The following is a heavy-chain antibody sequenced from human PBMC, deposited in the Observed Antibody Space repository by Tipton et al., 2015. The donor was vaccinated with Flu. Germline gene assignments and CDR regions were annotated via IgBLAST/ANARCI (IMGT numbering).Heavy chain of an antibody. CDR2: IYYSGST. J-gene: IGHJ4*02. V-gene: IGHV4-39*07. Sequence: LRLSCTVSGGSISSSSYYWGWIRQPPGKGLEWIGSIYYSGSTYYNPSLKSRVTISVDTSKNQFSLKLSSVTAADTAVYYCARGTIFGVAHWGQGTLVTVSS. D-gene: IGHD3-3*01. CDR1: GGSISSSSYY. CDR3: ARGTIFGVAH.